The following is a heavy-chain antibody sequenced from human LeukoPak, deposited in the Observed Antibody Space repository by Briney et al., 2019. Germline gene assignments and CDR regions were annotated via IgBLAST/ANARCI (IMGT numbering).Heavy chain of an antibody. Sequence: PGGSLRVSCAASGFTFSSYSMNWVRQAPGKGLEWVSSITSSSSFIYYADSVKGRFTISRDNTKNSLYLQMNSLRVEDTAIYYCARGGVHTIMLIDYWGQGTLVTVSS. CDR3: ARGGVHTIMLIDY. J-gene: IGHJ4*02. CDR1: GFTFSSYS. CDR2: ITSSSSFI. V-gene: IGHV3-21*01. D-gene: IGHD5-24*01.